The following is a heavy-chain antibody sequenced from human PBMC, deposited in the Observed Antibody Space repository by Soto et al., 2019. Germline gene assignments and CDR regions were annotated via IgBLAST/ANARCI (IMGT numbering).Heavy chain of an antibody. V-gene: IGHV3-7*01. CDR3: ARMFAARRVDAFDI. Sequence: GGSLRLSCAASGFTFSSYWMSWVRQAPGKGLEWVANIKQDGSEKYYVDSVKGRFTISRDNANNSLYLQMNSLRAEDTAVYYWARMFAARRVDAFDIWGQGTMVTVS. D-gene: IGHD6-6*01. J-gene: IGHJ3*02. CDR1: GFTFSSYW. CDR2: IKQDGSEK.